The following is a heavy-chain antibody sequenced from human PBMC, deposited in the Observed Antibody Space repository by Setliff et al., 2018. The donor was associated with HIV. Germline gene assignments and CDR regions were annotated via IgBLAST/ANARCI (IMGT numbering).Heavy chain of an antibody. D-gene: IGHD6-13*01. V-gene: IGHV4-4*09. J-gene: IGHJ4*02. CDR2: IYTSRGT. Sequence: PSETLSLTCTVSGGSISGYHWNWLRQTPGKGLEWIGYIYTSRGTNYNHSLRTRVIISVDTSNQFSLKLSSVTAADAVVYYCARSPSYRSSWEYYFDYWGQGILVTSPQ. CDR3: ARSPSYRSSWEYYFDY. CDR1: GGSISGYH.